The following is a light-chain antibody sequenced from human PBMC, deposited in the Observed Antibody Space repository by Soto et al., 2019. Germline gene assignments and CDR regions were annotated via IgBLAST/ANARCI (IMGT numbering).Light chain of an antibody. J-gene: IGLJ1*01. CDR2: NTN. V-gene: IGLV1-44*01. Sequence: QSGLPQPPSSSGAPGPRATISCCGSNSNIGSDIVNCYQLLPGAAPEVRINNTNQRPSGVPERFSGSKSGTSASLAISGLQSEDEANSSCATWDGGLSGPFVFGTGTKVTVL. CDR3: ATWDGGLSGPFV. CDR1: NSNIGSDI.